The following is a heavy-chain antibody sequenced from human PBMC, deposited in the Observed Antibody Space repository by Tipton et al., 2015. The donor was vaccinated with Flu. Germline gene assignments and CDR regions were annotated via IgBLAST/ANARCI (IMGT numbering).Heavy chain of an antibody. CDR1: GDSVSPYF. V-gene: IGHV4-59*02. CDR3: ATLQAPPGPPS. J-gene: IGHJ5*02. D-gene: IGHD6-13*01. Sequence: TLSLTCTVSGDSVSPYFWSWIRQPPGKGLEWIGSIYYSGSTNYSPSLKSRVTISTETSKNQFSLKLTSVTAADTAVYYCATLQAPPGPPSWGQGTLVTVSS. CDR2: IYYSGST.